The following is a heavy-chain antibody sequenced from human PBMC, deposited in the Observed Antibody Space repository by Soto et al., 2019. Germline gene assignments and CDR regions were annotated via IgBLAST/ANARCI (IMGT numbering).Heavy chain of an antibody. Sequence: SETLSLTCTVSGGSISSYYWSWIRQPPGKGLEWIGYIYYSGSTDYNPSLKSRVTISVDTSKNQFSLKLSSVTAADTAVYYCARVWGGAFDIWGQGTMVTVSS. V-gene: IGHV4-59*01. CDR2: IYYSGST. CDR1: GGSISSYY. CDR3: ARVWGGAFDI. J-gene: IGHJ3*02. D-gene: IGHD3-10*01.